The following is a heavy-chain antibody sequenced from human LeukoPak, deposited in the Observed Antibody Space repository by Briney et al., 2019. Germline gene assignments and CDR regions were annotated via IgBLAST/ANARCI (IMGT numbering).Heavy chain of an antibody. Sequence: SETLSLTCTVSGGSISSYYWSWIRQPPGKGLEWIGYIYYSGSTNYNPSLKSRVTISVDTSKNQFSLKLSSVTAADTAVYYCARAPLGYYDFWSGYWGPDYYYYMDVWGKGTTVTVSS. D-gene: IGHD3-3*01. V-gene: IGHV4-59*01. CDR1: GGSISSYY. CDR2: IYYSGST. CDR3: ARAPLGYYDFWSGYWGPDYYYYMDV. J-gene: IGHJ6*03.